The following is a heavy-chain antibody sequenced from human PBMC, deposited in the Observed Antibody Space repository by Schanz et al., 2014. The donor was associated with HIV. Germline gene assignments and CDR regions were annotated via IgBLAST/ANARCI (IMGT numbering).Heavy chain of an antibody. CDR2: ISGNSGHT. V-gene: IGHV3-23*04. D-gene: IGHD3-10*01. J-gene: IGHJ6*02. CDR1: GFTFSSYA. Sequence: EVQLVESGGGLVKPGGSLRLSCAASGFTFSSYAMSWVRQAPGKGLEWVSGISGNSGHTWYADSVKGRFTISRDNPKNRLYLQMNSLRAEDTAVYYCAKEWYYGSGSMDYGLDVWGQGTTVTVSS. CDR3: AKEWYYGSGSMDYGLDV.